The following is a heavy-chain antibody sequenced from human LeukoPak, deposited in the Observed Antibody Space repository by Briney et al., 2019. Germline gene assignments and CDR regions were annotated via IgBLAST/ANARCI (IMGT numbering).Heavy chain of an antibody. J-gene: IGHJ4*02. V-gene: IGHV4-4*07. CDR2: LYTSGST. Sequence: SETLSPTCTGSGGSISSFYWSWIRPPAGKGLEWSGRLYTSGSTNYNPSLSSGITMWVDTSKNQFTLKLCSVTATDTAVDYCAREGQEYSSSWDETPHFDYWGQGTLVTVSS. D-gene: IGHD6-13*01. CDR1: GGSISSFY. CDR3: AREGQEYSSSWDETPHFDY.